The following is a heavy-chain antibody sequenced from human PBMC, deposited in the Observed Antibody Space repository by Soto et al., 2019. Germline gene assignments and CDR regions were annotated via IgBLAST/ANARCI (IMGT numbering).Heavy chain of an antibody. D-gene: IGHD1-1*01. V-gene: IGHV1-24*01. CDR2: FDPEDGEI. Sequence: QVHLVQSGAEVKKPGASVKVSCKVSGHTLTEFSMHWVRQAPGKGLEWMGGFDPEDGEIMYAQKFPGRVTMTEDTSTDSAYMELSSLRSEDTAVYYCAAGGTRWLHSPFDYWGQGTLVTVSS. CDR3: AAGGTRWLHSPFDY. J-gene: IGHJ4*02. CDR1: GHTLTEFS.